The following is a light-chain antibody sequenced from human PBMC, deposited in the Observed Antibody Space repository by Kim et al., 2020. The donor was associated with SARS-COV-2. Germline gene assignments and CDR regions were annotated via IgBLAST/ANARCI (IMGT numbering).Light chain of an antibody. CDR2: EDN. CDR3: QSYDSTLWV. J-gene: IGLJ3*02. Sequence: NFMLTQPHSVSESPGKTVTISCTRSSGSIASNYVQWYQQRPGSFPTTVIYEDNQRPSGVPDRFSGSIDSSSNSASLTISGLKTEDEADYYCQSYDSTLWVFGGGTKVTVL. V-gene: IGLV6-57*01. CDR1: SGSIASNY.